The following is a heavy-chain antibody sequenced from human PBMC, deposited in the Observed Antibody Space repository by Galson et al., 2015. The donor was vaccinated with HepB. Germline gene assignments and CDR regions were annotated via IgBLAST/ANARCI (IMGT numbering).Heavy chain of an antibody. CDR2: ISYDGSNK. V-gene: IGHV3-30-3*01. D-gene: IGHD3-10*01. CDR1: GFTFSSYA. J-gene: IGHJ4*02. CDR3: AREVTVRGVINPAEY. Sequence: SLRLSCAASGFTFSSYAMHWVRQAPGKGLEWVAVISYDGSNKYYADSVKGRFTISRDNSKNTLYLQMNSLRAEDTAVYYCAREVTVRGVINPAEYWGQGTLVTVSS.